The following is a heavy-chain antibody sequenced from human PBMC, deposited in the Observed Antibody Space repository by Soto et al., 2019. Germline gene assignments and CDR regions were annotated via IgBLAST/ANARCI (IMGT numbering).Heavy chain of an antibody. V-gene: IGHV3-74*01. CDR2: IKGDGSET. J-gene: IGHJ4*02. CDR1: GFTFSSYE. D-gene: IGHD5-12*01. Sequence: PGGSLRLSCAASGFTFSSYEMNWVRQAPGKGPEWVSRIKGDGSETNYADSVKGRFTISRDNAKNTLYLQLNSLRAEDTAVYYCLRGNSGYGNFDYWGQGTRVTVSS. CDR3: LRGNSGYGNFDY.